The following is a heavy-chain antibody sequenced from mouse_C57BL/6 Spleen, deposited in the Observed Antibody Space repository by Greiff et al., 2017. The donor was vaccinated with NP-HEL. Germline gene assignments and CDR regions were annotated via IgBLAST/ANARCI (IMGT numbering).Heavy chain of an antibody. J-gene: IGHJ3*01. V-gene: IGHV1-82*01. CDR3: ARSYDGYYAY. CDR1: GYAFSSSW. D-gene: IGHD2-3*01. Sequence: VQLQQSGPELVKPGASVKISCKASGYAFSSSWMNWVKQRPGKGLEWIGRIYPGDGDTNYNGKFKGKATLTADKSSRTTYMQLSSLTSEDSAVYFCARSYDGYYAYWGQGTLVTVSA. CDR2: IYPGDGDT.